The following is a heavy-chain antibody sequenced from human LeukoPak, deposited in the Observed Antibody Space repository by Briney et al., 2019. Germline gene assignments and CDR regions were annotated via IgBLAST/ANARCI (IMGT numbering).Heavy chain of an antibody. CDR1: GFTVSSNY. J-gene: IGHJ5*02. V-gene: IGHV3-53*01. CDR2: IYSGGST. CDR3: APQQGVVGIAAAGS. D-gene: IGHD6-13*01. Sequence: PGGSLRLSCAASGFTVSSNYMSWVRQAPGKGLEWVSVIYSGGSTYYADSVKGRFTISRDNSKDTLYLQMNSLRAEDTAVYYCAPQQGVVGIAAAGSWGQGTLVTVSS.